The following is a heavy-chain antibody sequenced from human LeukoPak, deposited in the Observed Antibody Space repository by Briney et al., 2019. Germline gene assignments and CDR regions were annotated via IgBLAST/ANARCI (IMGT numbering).Heavy chain of an antibody. CDR3: ARDPYCSGGSCDDY. CDR1: GGTFSSYA. CDR2: INPNSGGT. V-gene: IGHV1-2*06. D-gene: IGHD2-15*01. J-gene: IGHJ4*02. Sequence: GASVKVSCKASGGTFSSYAISWVRQAPGQGLEWMGRINPNSGGTNYAQKLQGRVTMTRDTSISTAYMELSRLRSDDTAVYYCARDPYCSGGSCDDYWGQGTLVTVSS.